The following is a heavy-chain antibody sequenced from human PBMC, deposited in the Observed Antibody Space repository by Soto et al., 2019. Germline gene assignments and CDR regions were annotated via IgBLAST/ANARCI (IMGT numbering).Heavy chain of an antibody. CDR3: AHPRGYGVFDAVDI. J-gene: IGHJ3*02. CDR2: ISSSGDSA. V-gene: IGHV3-23*01. Sequence: PGGSLRLSCAASGFIFSTYAMNWVRQAPGKGLEWVSAISSSGDSAYYAESVGGRFTISRDNSINTLYLQMRSLRPEDTAVYYCAHPRGYGVFDAVDIWGQGTMVTVSS. CDR1: GFIFSTYA. D-gene: IGHD4-17*01.